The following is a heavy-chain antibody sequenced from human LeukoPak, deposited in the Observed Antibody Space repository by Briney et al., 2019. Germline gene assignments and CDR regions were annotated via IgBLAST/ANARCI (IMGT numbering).Heavy chain of an antibody. J-gene: IGHJ6*02. D-gene: IGHD3-22*01. V-gene: IGHV3-11*06. CDR1: GFPFSDYY. CDR3: ARQYYYDSSGYYYYYYGMDV. Sequence: GGSLRLSCATSGFPFSDYYMAWIRQAPGKGLEWVSYISSSSSDTKYADSVKGRFTISRDNVKKSLYLQMNSLRDEDTAVYYCARQYYYDSSGYYYYYYGMDVWGQGTTVTVSS. CDR2: ISSSSSDT.